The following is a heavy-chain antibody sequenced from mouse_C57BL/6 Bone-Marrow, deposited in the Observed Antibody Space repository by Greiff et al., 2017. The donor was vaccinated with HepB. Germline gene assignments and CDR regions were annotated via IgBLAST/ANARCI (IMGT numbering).Heavy chain of an antibody. CDR1: GYTFTDYE. J-gene: IGHJ4*01. Sequence: VKLQESGAELVRPGASVTLSCKASGYTFTDYEMHWVKQTPVHGLEWIGAIDPETGGTAYNQKFKGKAILTADKSSSTAYMELRSLTSEDSAVYYCTSLTGAMDYWGQGTSVTVSS. CDR3: TSLTGAMDY. CDR2: IDPETGGT. V-gene: IGHV1-15*01.